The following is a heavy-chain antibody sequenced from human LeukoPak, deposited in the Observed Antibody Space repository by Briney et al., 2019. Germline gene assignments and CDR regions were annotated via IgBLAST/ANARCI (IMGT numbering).Heavy chain of an antibody. D-gene: IGHD4-23*01. J-gene: IGHJ4*02. CDR2: IYHSGST. Sequence: KPSDTLSLTCAVSGYSISSGYYWGWIRQPPGRGVEWVGSIYHSGSTYYNPSLKSRVTISVDTSKNQFSLKLSSVTAADTAVYYCARSILRWGYYFDYWGQGTLVTVSS. V-gene: IGHV4-38-2*01. CDR1: GYSISSGYY. CDR3: ARSILRWGYYFDY.